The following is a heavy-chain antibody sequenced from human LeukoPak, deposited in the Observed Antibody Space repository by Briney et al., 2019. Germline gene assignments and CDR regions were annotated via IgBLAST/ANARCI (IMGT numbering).Heavy chain of an antibody. Sequence: GGSLRLSCAASGFTFSSYSMNWVRQAPEKGLEWVSYISSSSSTIYYADSVKGRFTISRDNAKNSLYLQMNSLRAEDTAVYYCARVNTFVVDYYYYYYMDVWGKGTTVTVSS. CDR2: ISSSSSTI. CDR3: ARVNTFVVDYYYYYYMDV. CDR1: GFTFSSYS. V-gene: IGHV3-48*01. J-gene: IGHJ6*03. D-gene: IGHD2-21*01.